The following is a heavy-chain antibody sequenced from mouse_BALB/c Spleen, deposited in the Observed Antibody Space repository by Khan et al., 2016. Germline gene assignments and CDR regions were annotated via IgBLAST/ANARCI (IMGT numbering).Heavy chain of an antibody. D-gene: IGHD1-2*01. CDR1: GFTFSSYT. J-gene: IGHJ1*01. V-gene: IGHV5-12-2*01. Sequence: EVELVESGGGLVQPGGSLKLSCAASGFTFSSYTMSWVRQTTEKRLEWVAYISNGGGSTFYPDTVKGRFTISRDNAKNTLYLQMSSLKSEDTAMYYCSRDFTTATGYFDVWGAGTTVTVSS. CDR2: ISNGGGST. CDR3: SRDFTTATGYFDV.